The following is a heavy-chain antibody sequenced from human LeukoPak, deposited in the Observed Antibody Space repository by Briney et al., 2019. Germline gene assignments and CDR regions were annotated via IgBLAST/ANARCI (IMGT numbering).Heavy chain of an antibody. Sequence: GASVKVSCKASGYSFSSYGISWVRQAPGQGLEWMGRISTYNGNTNYAQKLQGRVTMTTDTSTSTAYMELRSLRSDDTAVYYCARDRGLGITMIVASIWGQGTMVTVSS. D-gene: IGHD3-22*01. CDR3: ARDRGLGITMIVASI. CDR2: ISTYNGNT. CDR1: GYSFSSYG. V-gene: IGHV1-18*01. J-gene: IGHJ3*02.